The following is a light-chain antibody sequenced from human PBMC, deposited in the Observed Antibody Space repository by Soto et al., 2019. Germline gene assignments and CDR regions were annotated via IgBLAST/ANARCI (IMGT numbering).Light chain of an antibody. Sequence: QSVLTQPPSVSAAPGQKVTISCSGSSSNIGNNYVSWYQQLPGTAPKLLIYDSNKRPSGIPDRFSGSKSGTSATLGITGLPTGDEADYYCGTWDNSLSAGVFGGGTKLTVL. V-gene: IGLV1-51*01. CDR2: DSN. CDR3: GTWDNSLSAGV. CDR1: SSNIGNNY. J-gene: IGLJ3*02.